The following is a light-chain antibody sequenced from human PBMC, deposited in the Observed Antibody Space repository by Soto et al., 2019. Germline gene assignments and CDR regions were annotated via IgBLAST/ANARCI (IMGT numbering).Light chain of an antibody. J-gene: IGKJ2*01. V-gene: IGKV2-28*01. CDR2: LAS. CDR3: MQALQTPPYT. Sequence: IVMTQSPLSLPVTPGESASISCRSSQSLLHSNGYSYLDWYLQKPGQSPQLLISLASYRASGDPDRFSGSGSGPDFTLKISRVEADDVGLYYCMQALQTPPYTFGQGTKLEI. CDR1: QSLLHSNGYSY.